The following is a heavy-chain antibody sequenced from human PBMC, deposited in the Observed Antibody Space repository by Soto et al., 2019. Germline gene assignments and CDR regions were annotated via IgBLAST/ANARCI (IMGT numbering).Heavy chain of an antibody. CDR2: LSSSSSYI. Sequence: PGGSLRLSCAASGFTFSSYSMNWVRQAPGKGLEWVSSLSSSSSYIYYADSVKGRFTISRDNAKNSLYLQMNSLRAEDTAVYYCARDGVPRSSSFLLDYWGQGTLVTVSS. CDR1: GFTFSSYS. V-gene: IGHV3-21*01. CDR3: ARDGVPRSSSFLLDY. J-gene: IGHJ4*02. D-gene: IGHD6-6*01.